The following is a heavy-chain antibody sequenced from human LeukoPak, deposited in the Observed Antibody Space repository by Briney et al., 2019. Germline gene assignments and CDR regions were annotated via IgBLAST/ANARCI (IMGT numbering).Heavy chain of an antibody. J-gene: IGHJ4*02. CDR1: GFTFSSYE. CDR3: ARHPARGLWFGELLPSSFDY. CDR2: ISSSGSTI. D-gene: IGHD3-10*01. Sequence: PGGSLRLSCAASGFTFSSYEMNWVRQAPGKGLEWVSYISSSGSTIYYADSAKGRFTISRDNAKNSLYLQMNSLRAEDTAVYYCARHPARGLWFGELLPSSFDYWGQGTLVTVSS. V-gene: IGHV3-48*03.